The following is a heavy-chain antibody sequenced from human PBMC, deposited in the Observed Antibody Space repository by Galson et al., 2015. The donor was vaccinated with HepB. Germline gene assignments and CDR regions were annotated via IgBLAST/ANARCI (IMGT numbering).Heavy chain of an antibody. CDR3: AKMGVGAEKPNFYYYYMDV. V-gene: IGHV3-23*01. CDR2: ISGSASSR. J-gene: IGHJ6*03. Sequence: SLRLSCAASGFTFSNYGMSWVRQAPGKGLEWVSTISGSASSRYYAESVKGRFTISRDNFKNTLSLQMFSLRAEDTAVYYCAKMGVGAEKPNFYYYYMDVWGKGTAVTVSS. D-gene: IGHD1-26*01. CDR1: GFTFSNYG.